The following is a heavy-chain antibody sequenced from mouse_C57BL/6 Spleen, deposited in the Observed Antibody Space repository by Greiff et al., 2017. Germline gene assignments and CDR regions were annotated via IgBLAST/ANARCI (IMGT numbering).Heavy chain of an antibody. V-gene: IGHV14-2*01. CDR2: IDPEDGET. J-gene: IGHJ3*01. D-gene: IGHD1-1*01. CDR3: ASPCGSSYPAWYAC. CDR1: GFNIKDYY. Sequence: VQLKQSGAELVKPGASVKLSCTASGFNIKDYYMHWVKQRTEQGLEWIGRIDPEDGETKYAPKFQGKATITADTASNTAYLQLSSLTSEDTAVYYYASPCGSSYPAWYACWGQGTLVTVSA.